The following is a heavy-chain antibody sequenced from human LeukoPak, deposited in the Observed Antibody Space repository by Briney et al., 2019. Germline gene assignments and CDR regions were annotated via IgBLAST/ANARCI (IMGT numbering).Heavy chain of an antibody. CDR3: ATSRVWPGFFDY. J-gene: IGHJ4*02. Sequence: GGSLRLSCVGSGFTFRSHAMSWVRQAPEKGLEFVSGIYENGGTTYYADSVKGRFTVSRDNSKDTLYLQMSSLRAEDTAVYYCATSRVWPGFFDYWGQGTLVTVSS. CDR1: GFTFRSHA. V-gene: IGHV3-23*01. CDR2: IYENGGTT. D-gene: IGHD3-16*01.